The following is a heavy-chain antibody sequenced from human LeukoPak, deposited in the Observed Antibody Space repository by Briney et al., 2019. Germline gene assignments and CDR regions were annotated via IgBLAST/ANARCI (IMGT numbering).Heavy chain of an antibody. CDR3: AKGGYSSSWEFDY. CDR1: GFTFSSYG. Sequence: PGRSLRLSCAASGFTFSSYGMHWVRQAPGKGLEWVAVTSYDGSNKYYADSVKGRFTISRDNSKNTLYLQMNSLRAEDTAVYYCAKGGYSSSWEFDYWGQGTLVTVSS. D-gene: IGHD6-13*01. V-gene: IGHV3-30*18. CDR2: TSYDGSNK. J-gene: IGHJ4*02.